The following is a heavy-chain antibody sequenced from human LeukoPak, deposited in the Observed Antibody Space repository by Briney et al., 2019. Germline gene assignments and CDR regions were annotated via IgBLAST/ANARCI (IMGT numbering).Heavy chain of an antibody. V-gene: IGHV4-39*01. CDR1: GGSISSSSYY. D-gene: IGHD2-15*01. CDR2: IYYSGST. Sequence: SETLSLTCTVCGGSISSSSYYWGWIRQPPGKGLEWIGSIYYSGSTYYNPSLKSRVTISVDTSKNQFSLKLSSVTAADTAVYYCARVSGGGVSWFDPWGQGTLVTVSS. CDR3: ARVSGGGVSWFDP. J-gene: IGHJ5*02.